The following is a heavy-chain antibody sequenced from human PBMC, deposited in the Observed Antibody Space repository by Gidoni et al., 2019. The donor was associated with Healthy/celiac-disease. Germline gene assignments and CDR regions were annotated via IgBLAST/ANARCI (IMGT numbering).Heavy chain of an antibody. J-gene: IGHJ4*02. CDR2: ISSNGGST. Sequence: EVQLVESGGGLVQPGGSLRLSCAASGFPFSSYAMHWVRQAPGKGLEYVSAISSNGGSTYYANSVKGRFTISRDNSKNTLYLQMGSLRAEDMAVYYCARQSGSYYGRYFDYWGQGTLVTVSS. V-gene: IGHV3-64*01. CDR3: ARQSGSYYGRYFDY. CDR1: GFPFSSYA. D-gene: IGHD1-26*01.